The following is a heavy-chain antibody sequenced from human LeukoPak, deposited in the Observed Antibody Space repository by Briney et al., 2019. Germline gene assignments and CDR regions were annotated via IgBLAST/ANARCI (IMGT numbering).Heavy chain of an antibody. CDR1: GYTFTSYD. J-gene: IGHJ6*02. CDR3: ARGPGTKDYDFWSGYYYYYYGMDV. V-gene: IGHV1-8*01. D-gene: IGHD3-3*01. Sequence: GASVKVSCKASGYTFTSYDINWVRQATGQGLEWMGWMNPNSGNTGYAQKFQGRVTMTRNTSISTAYMELSSLRSEDTAVYYCARGPGTKDYDFWSGYYYYYYGMDVWGQGTTVTVSS. CDR2: MNPNSGNT.